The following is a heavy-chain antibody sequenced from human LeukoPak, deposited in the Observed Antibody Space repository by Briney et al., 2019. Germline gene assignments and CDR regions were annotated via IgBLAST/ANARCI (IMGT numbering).Heavy chain of an antibody. D-gene: IGHD3-22*01. CDR1: GYTFTNYH. Sequence: ASVKVSCKASGYTFTNYHIAWVRQAPGQGLEWMGWVSTNDGNTVYAQRLQGRVTMTTDTSTSVAYMELRSLTSDDTAVYYCTRAPPGMTMMTDYWGQGTLVTVSS. CDR3: TRAPPGMTMMTDY. J-gene: IGHJ4*02. CDR2: VSTNDGNT. V-gene: IGHV1-18*01.